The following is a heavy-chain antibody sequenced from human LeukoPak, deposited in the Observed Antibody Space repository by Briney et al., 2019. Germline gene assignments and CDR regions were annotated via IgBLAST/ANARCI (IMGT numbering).Heavy chain of an antibody. J-gene: IGHJ6*02. D-gene: IGHD6-13*01. CDR1: GFTFSSFA. CDR2: ISGSGGST. V-gene: IGHV3-23*01. CDR3: AKAHSRKPHYYYGMDV. Sequence: GGSLRLSCAASGFTFSSFAMSWVRQAPGKGLEWVSTISGSGGSTYYADSVEGRFTISRDNSKNTLYLQMNSLRAEDTAVYYCAKAHSRKPHYYYGMDVWGQGTTVTVSS.